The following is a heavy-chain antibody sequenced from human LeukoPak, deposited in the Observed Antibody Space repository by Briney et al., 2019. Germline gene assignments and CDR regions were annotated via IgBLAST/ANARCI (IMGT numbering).Heavy chain of an antibody. CDR2: IYYSGST. J-gene: IGHJ3*02. V-gene: IGHV4-59*06. CDR3: ARDGGMGSGSYEYAFDI. CDR1: GGSISSYY. D-gene: IGHD1-26*01. Sequence: PSETLSLTCTVSGGSISSYYWSWIRQHPGKGLEWIGYIYYSGSTYYNPSLKSRVTISVDTSKNQFSLKLSSVTAADTAVYYCARDGGMGSGSYEYAFDIWGQGTMVAVSS.